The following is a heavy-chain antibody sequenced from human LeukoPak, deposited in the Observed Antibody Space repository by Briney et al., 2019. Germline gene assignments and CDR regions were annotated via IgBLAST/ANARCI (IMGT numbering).Heavy chain of an antibody. D-gene: IGHD3-10*01. V-gene: IGHV3-30*02. Sequence: GGSLRLSCAASGFTFSSYGMHWVRQAPGKGLEWVAFIRYDGSNKYYADSVKGRFTISRDNSKNTLYLQMNSLRAEDTAVYYCAKDVRHYYGSGDAFDIWGQGTMVTVSS. CDR1: GFTFSSYG. CDR3: AKDVRHYYGSGDAFDI. CDR2: IRYDGSNK. J-gene: IGHJ3*02.